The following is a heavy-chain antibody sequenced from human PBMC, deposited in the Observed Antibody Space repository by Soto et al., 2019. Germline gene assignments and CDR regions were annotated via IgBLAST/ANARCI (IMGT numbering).Heavy chain of an antibody. J-gene: IGHJ6*02. CDR2: IYPGDSDT. D-gene: IGHD1-7*01. CDR3: ARHSLYNWNYRGMDV. CDR1: GYSFTSYW. V-gene: IGHV5-51*01. Sequence: PGESLKISCKGSGYSFTSYWIGWVRQMPGKGLEWMGIIYPGDSDTRYSPSFQGQVTVSADKSISTAYLQWSSLKASDTAMYYCARHSLYNWNYRGMDVWGQGTTVTVS.